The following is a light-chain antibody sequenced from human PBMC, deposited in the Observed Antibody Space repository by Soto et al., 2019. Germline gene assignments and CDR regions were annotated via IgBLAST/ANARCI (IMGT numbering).Light chain of an antibody. CDR3: QQTYSTPSIT. CDR1: QSIGTY. V-gene: IGKV1-39*01. CDR2: AAS. Sequence: DIQMTQSPSSLSASVVDMVTITFLSSQSIGTYLNWYQQNPGKAPNLLIYAASRLQSGVPSRFSGSGSGTDFTLTISSLQPEDFATYYCQQTYSTPSITFGQGTKVDIK. J-gene: IGKJ1*01.